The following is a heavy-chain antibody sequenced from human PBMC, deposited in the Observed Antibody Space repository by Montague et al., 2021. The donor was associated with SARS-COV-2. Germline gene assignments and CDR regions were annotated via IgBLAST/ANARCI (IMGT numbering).Heavy chain of an antibody. CDR1: GGSFSGYY. Sequence: SETLSLTCAVYGGSFSGYYWAWIRQPPGKGLEWIAEINHSGTTNYNFNPSPRSRVTISVDTSKSQFSLKLCSVTAADTGVYYCARWDPQTLTLIGLRGKSASDYWGQGTLVTVSS. CDR3: ARWDPQTLTLIGLRGKSASDY. V-gene: IGHV4-34*01. D-gene: IGHD4-23*01. CDR2: INHSGTT. J-gene: IGHJ4*02.